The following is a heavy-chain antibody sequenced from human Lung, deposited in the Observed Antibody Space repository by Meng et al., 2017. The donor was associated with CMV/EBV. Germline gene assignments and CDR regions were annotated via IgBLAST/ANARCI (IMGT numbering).Heavy chain of an antibody. CDR2: ISTSGTTI. CDR1: GFTFSRYE. D-gene: IGHD2-15*01. J-gene: IGHJ6*02. CDR3: ARSSGWLTPGGYGMDV. V-gene: IGHV3-48*03. Sequence: GESXKISCAASGFTFSRYEMNWVRQAPGKGLEWVAYISTSGTTIYYADSVRGRFTISRDNAKNSLFLQMNSLRAEDTAVYYCARSSGWLTPGGYGMDVWGHGXTVTVSS.